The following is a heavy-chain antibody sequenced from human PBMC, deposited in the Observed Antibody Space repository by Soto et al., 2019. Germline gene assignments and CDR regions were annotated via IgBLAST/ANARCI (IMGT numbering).Heavy chain of an antibody. J-gene: IGHJ4*02. CDR3: ARDPCISTTCYHDY. V-gene: IGHV1-69*12. CDR2: IIPNFGTA. D-gene: IGHD2-2*01. Sequence: QVQLVQSGAEVKKPGSSVKVSCKASGGTFTSYAISWVRQAPGQGLEWMGGIIPNFGTANYAQKFQGRVTITAYESTSTAYRELSGLRSEDTAVYYCARDPCISTTCYHDYWGQGSLVTVSS. CDR1: GGTFTSYA.